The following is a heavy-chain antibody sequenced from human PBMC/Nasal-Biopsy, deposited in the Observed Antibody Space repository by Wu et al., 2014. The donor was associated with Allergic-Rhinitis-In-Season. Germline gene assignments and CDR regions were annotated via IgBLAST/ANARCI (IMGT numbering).Heavy chain of an antibody. CDR2: IYYSGST. CDR3: ARGPGALRWGRGSAFDI. D-gene: IGHD4-23*01. V-gene: IGHV4-59*01. J-gene: IGHJ3*02. Sequence: PGKGLEWIGYIYYSGSTNYNPSLKSRVTISVDTSKNQFSLKLSSVTAADTAVYYCARGPGALRWGRGSAFDIWGQGTMVTVSS.